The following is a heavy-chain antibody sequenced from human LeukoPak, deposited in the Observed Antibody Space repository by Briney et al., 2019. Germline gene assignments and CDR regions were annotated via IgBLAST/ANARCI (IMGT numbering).Heavy chain of an antibody. D-gene: IGHD6-13*01. J-gene: IGHJ4*02. Sequence: GGSLRLSCAGSGFPFSSHGMNWVRQAPGKGLEWVSVISGSGGSTYYADSVKGRFTISRDNSKNTLYLQMKSLRAEDTAVYYCAKSLLPGYSSSWPLGTFDYWGQGTLVTVSS. CDR1: GFPFSSHG. V-gene: IGHV3-23*01. CDR2: ISGSGGST. CDR3: AKSLLPGYSSSWPLGTFDY.